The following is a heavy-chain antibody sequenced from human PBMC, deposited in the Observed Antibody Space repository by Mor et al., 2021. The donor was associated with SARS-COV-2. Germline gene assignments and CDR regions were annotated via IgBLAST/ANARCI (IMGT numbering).Heavy chain of an antibody. V-gene: IGHV3-33*01. J-gene: IGHJ4*02. CDR3: ARAIRGLYFDY. CDR2: IWYDGSNK. Sequence: AWVAVIWYDGSNKYYADSVKGRFTISRDNSKNTLYLQMNSLRAEDTAVYYCARAIRGLYFDYWGQG.